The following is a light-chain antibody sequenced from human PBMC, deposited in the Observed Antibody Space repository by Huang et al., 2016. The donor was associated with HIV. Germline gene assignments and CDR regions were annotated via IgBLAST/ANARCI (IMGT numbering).Light chain of an antibody. V-gene: IGKV3-15*01. CDR2: GAS. J-gene: IGKJ2*01. CDR1: QSVSTN. Sequence: MTQSPATLSVSPGEGATLSCRASQSVSTNLAWYQHKPGQAPRLRIHGASTRATGVPARFSGSGSGTEFTLSISTLQSEDFAVYYCQQYNNWPPNTFGQGTKLEI. CDR3: QQYNNWPPNT.